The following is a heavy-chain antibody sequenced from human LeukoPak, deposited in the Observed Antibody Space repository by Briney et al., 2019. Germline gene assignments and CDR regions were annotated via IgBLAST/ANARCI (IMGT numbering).Heavy chain of an antibody. CDR1: GYTFTSYG. CDR2: TSAYNGNT. V-gene: IGHV1-18*01. D-gene: IGHD6-19*01. J-gene: IGHJ1*01. CDR3: ARGGRIAVAPEYFQH. Sequence: ASVKVSCKASGYTFTSYGISWVRQAPGQGLEWMGWTSAYNGNTNYAQKLQGRVTMTTDTSTSTAYMELRSLRSDDTAVYYCARGGRIAVAPEYFQHWGQGTLVTVSS.